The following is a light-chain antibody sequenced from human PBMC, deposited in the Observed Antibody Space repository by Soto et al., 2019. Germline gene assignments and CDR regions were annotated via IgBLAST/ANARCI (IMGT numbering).Light chain of an antibody. CDR1: SSDVGGYNS. V-gene: IGLV2-23*01. CDR2: EGS. CDR3: CSYAGSSTV. Sequence: QSALTQPASVSGSPGESITISCTGTSSDVGGYNSVSWYQHHPGKAPKLMIYEGSKRPSGVSNRFSGSKSGNTASLTISGLQAEDEADYYCCSYAGSSTVFGGGTKLTVL. J-gene: IGLJ2*01.